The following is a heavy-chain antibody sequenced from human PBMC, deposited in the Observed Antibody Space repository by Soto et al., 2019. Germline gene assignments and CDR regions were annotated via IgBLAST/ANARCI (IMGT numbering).Heavy chain of an antibody. V-gene: IGHV1-69*12. J-gene: IGHJ3*02. CDR3: ARRYDSSGYYPDAFDI. CDR2: IIPIFGTA. Sequence: QVQLVQSGAEVKKPGSSVKVSCKASGGTFSSYAISWVRQAPGQGLEWMGGIIPIFGTANYAQKFQGRVTITAGESTSTDCMGLSSLRSEDTAVYYCARRYDSSGYYPDAFDIWGQGTMVTVSS. D-gene: IGHD3-22*01. CDR1: GGTFSSYA.